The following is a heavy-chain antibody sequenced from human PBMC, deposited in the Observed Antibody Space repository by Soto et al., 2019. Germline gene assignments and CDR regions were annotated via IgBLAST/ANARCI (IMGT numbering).Heavy chain of an antibody. D-gene: IGHD2-21*02. V-gene: IGHV4-39*01. CDR3: ARQRTSVVTQAYFDV. CDR2: IYYSGRT. J-gene: IGHJ4*02. Sequence: SETLSLTCNVTGDSINSRSYYWGWIRQPPGKGLEWIGSIYYSGRTYNNPSLRSRVSMSIDTSKDQFSLKLKSVTAADTALYFCARQRTSVVTQAYFDVWGQGSLVTVS. CDR1: GDSINSRSYY.